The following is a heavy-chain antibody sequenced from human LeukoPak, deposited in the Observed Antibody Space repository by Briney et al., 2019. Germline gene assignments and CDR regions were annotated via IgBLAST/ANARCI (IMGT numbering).Heavy chain of an antibody. CDR2: ISYDGSNK. J-gene: IGHJ4*02. V-gene: IGHV3-30*04. CDR1: GFTFSSYA. Sequence: GRSLRLSCAASGFTFSSYAMHWVRQAPGKGLEWVAVISYDGSNKYYADSVRGRFTISRDNSKNTLYLQMNSLRAEDTAVYYCAKFTERGRWDSFDYWGQGTLVTVSS. CDR3: AKFTERGRWDSFDY. D-gene: IGHD3-16*01.